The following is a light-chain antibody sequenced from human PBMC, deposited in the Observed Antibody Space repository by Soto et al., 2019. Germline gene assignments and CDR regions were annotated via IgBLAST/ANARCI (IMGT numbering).Light chain of an antibody. CDR2: AAS. J-gene: IGKJ1*01. V-gene: IGKV1-8*01. CDR1: QDIRGY. Sequence: AIRLTQSPSSLSASTGDRVTITCRASQDIRGYLAWYQQKPGKAPNLLIYAASTLQSGVPSRFSGSGSGTDFTLTISGLQSEDFATYYCQHYYTSPRTFGHGTKVEIK. CDR3: QHYYTSPRT.